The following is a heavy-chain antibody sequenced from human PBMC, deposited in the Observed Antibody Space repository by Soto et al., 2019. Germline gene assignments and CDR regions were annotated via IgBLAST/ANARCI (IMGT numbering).Heavy chain of an antibody. CDR3: ARSLIAAAGTFKFDY. V-gene: IGHV1-2*04. J-gene: IGHJ4*02. D-gene: IGHD6-13*01. CDR1: GYTFTGYY. Sequence: ASVKVSCKASGYTFTGYYMHWVRQAPGQGLEWMGWINPNSGGTNYAQKFQGWVTMTRDTSISTAYMELSRLRSDDTAMYYCARSLIAAAGTFKFDYWGQGTLVTVSS. CDR2: INPNSGGT.